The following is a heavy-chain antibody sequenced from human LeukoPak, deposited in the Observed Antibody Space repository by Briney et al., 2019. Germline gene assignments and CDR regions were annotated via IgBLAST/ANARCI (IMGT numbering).Heavy chain of an antibody. CDR2: MNPNSGNT. J-gene: IGHJ4*02. CDR3: AKLSGGSCYSSIDF. Sequence: ASVKVSCKASGYTFTSYDINWVRQATGQGLEWMGWMNPNSGNTGYAQKFQGRVTMTRNTSISTAYMELSSLRSEDTAVYYCAKLSGGSCYSSIDFWGQGTLVTVPS. CDR1: GYTFTSYD. V-gene: IGHV1-8*01. D-gene: IGHD2-15*01.